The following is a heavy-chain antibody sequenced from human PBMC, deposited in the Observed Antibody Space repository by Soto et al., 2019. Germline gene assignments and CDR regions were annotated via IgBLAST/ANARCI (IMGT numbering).Heavy chain of an antibody. Sequence: SETLSLTCTVSSAPVSSTTYTWGWIRQPPGKGLEWVASVYYGGRSYYSPSLNSRVTISVDTSKNQFSLKLSSVTAADTAVYYCARASYDSSTYYLDYWGQGTLVT. V-gene: IGHV4-39*01. CDR1: SAPVSSTTYT. D-gene: IGHD3-22*01. J-gene: IGHJ4*02. CDR2: VYYGGRS. CDR3: ARASYDSSTYYLDY.